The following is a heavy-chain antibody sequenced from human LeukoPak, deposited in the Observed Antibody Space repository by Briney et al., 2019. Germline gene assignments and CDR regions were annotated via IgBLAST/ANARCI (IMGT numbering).Heavy chain of an antibody. J-gene: IGHJ4*02. CDR2: INHRGST. D-gene: IGHD2-21*02. CDR1: GGSFSGYY. Sequence: PSETLSLTCAVYGGSFSGYYWSWIRQPPGKGLEWIGEINHRGSTNYNPSLKSRVTISVDTSKNQFSLKLSSVTAADTAVYYCARGQSHCGGDCYSGHFDYWGQGTLVTVSS. V-gene: IGHV4-34*01. CDR3: ARGQSHCGGDCYSGHFDY.